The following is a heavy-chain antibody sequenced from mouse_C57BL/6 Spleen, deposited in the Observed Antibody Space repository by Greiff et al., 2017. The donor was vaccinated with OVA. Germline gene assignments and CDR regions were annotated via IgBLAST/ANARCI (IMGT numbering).Heavy chain of an antibody. CDR3: ARDHYYGSRKDYFDY. CDR1: GYSITSGYY. J-gene: IGHJ2*01. V-gene: IGHV3-6*01. Sequence: ESGPGLVKPSQSLSLTCSVTGYSITSGYYWNWIRQFPGNKLEWMGYISYDGSNNYNPSLKNRISITRDTSKNQFFLKLNSVTTEDTATYYCARDHYYGSRKDYFDYWGQGTTLTVSS. D-gene: IGHD1-1*01. CDR2: ISYDGSN.